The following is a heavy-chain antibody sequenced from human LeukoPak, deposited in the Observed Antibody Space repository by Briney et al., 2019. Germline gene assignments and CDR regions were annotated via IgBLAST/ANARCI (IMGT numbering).Heavy chain of an antibody. Sequence: SGGSLRLSCAASGFPFSTNYMSWVRQAPGKGLEWVSVIYSGGSPYYADSVKGRFTISRDNSKNTLYLQMNSLRAEDTAVYYCARDLNYYDSSGYGHWGQGTLVTVSS. CDR3: ARDLNYYDSSGYGH. V-gene: IGHV3-53*01. D-gene: IGHD3-22*01. CDR2: IYSGGSP. CDR1: GFPFSTNY. J-gene: IGHJ4*02.